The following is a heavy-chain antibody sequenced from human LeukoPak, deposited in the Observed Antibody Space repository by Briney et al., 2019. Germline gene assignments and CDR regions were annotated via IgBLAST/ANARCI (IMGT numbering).Heavy chain of an antibody. Sequence: SETLSLTCTVSGGSISTHYWSWIRQPPGKGLEWIGYIYSSGSTNHNPSLKSRVTISVDTSKNQFSLKLSSVTAADTAVYYCAREVRSIAAYGSPYYFDYWGQGTLVTVSS. CDR2: IYSSGST. J-gene: IGHJ4*02. D-gene: IGHD6-13*01. CDR1: GGSISTHY. CDR3: AREVRSIAAYGSPYYFDY. V-gene: IGHV4-59*11.